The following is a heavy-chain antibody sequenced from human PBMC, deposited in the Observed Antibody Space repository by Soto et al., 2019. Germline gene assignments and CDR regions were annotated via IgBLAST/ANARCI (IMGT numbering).Heavy chain of an antibody. CDR2: ISAYNGNT. CDR1: GYTFTSYG. Sequence: GASVKVSCKASGYTFTSYGISWVRQAPGQGLEWMGWISAYNGNTNYAQKLQGRVTMTTDTSTSTAYMELRSLRSDDTAVYYCARAPRTMVRGVIILEADYWGQGTLVTVSS. CDR3: ARAPRTMVRGVIILEADY. V-gene: IGHV1-18*01. J-gene: IGHJ4*02. D-gene: IGHD3-10*01.